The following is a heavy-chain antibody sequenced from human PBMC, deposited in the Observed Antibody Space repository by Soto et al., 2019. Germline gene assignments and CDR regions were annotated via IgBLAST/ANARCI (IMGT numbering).Heavy chain of an antibody. CDR2: IKSKTDGGTT. Sequence: GGSLRLSCAASGFIFCNAWMSWVRQAPGKGLEWVGRIKSKTDGGTTDYAAPVKGRFTISRDGARVFLHMNSLGDEDTAVYYCARDGKGAAYTNGPYYFDYWGQGALVTVSS. V-gene: IGHV3-15*01. CDR3: ARDGKGAAYTNGPYYFDY. J-gene: IGHJ4*02. D-gene: IGHD2-8*01. CDR1: GFIFCNAW.